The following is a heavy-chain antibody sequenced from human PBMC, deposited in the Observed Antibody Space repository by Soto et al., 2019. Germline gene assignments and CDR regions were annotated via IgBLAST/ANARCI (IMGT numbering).Heavy chain of an antibody. D-gene: IGHD6-6*01. V-gene: IGHV3-30-3*01. CDR3: ARSSFRSAPLDY. J-gene: IGHJ4*02. CDR1: GFTFSSYA. CDR2: ISYDGSNK. Sequence: GGSLRLSCAASGFTFSSYAMHWVRQAPGKGLEWVAVISYDGSNKYYADSVKGRFTISRDNSKNTLYLQMNSLRAEDTAVYYCARSSFRSAPLDYWGQGTLVTVSS.